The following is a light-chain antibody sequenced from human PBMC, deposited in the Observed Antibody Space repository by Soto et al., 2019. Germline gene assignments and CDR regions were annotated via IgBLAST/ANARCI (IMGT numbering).Light chain of an antibody. Sequence: IVLTQSPATLSSSPGERATLSCRASQGISSSLAWYQQKPGQAPRLLIYDASIRAIGMPARLSGSGSGTDVSLTTSSLKPDDVAAYYCHQRSSWPRITFGHGTLLEIK. CDR1: QGISSS. CDR2: DAS. J-gene: IGKJ5*01. V-gene: IGKV3-11*01. CDR3: HQRSSWPRIT.